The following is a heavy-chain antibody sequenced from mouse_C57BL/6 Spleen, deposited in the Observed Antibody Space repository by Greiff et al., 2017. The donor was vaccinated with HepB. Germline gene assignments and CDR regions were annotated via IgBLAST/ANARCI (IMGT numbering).Heavy chain of an antibody. CDR3: ARYYYGSSYGYFDV. Sequence: EVHLVESGGGLVQPGGSLSLSYAASGFTFTDYYMSWVRQPPGKALEWLGFIRNKANGYTTEYSASVKGRFTISRENSQSILYLQMNALRAEDSATYYCARYYYGSSYGYFDVWGTGTTVTVSS. V-gene: IGHV7-3*01. J-gene: IGHJ1*03. CDR2: IRNKANGYTT. CDR1: GFTFTDYY. D-gene: IGHD1-1*01.